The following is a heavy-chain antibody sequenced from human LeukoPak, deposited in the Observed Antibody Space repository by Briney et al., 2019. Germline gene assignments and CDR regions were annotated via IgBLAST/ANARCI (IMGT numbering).Heavy chain of an antibody. V-gene: IGHV3-21*01. D-gene: IGHD1-26*01. Sequence: GGSLRLSCAASGFTFSSYTMNWVRQAPGKGLEWVSSIISSSTYTFYADSVKGRFTISRDNAKNSLYLQMNSLRAEDTAVYYCARELVGKHDLDYWGQGTLVTVSS. CDR2: IISSSTYT. CDR3: ARELVGKHDLDY. CDR1: GFTFSSYT. J-gene: IGHJ4*02.